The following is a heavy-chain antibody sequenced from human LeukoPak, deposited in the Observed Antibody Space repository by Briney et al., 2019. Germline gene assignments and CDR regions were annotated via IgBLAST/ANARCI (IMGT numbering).Heavy chain of an antibody. CDR1: GFTFSSYA. Sequence: GGSLRLSCAASGFTFSSYAMSWVRQTPGKGLEWVSVISGSGGGTYYADSVRGRFSISRDNSKNTLYLQMNRLRAEDTAVYYGAKEIYGDSTGGRFQHWGQGTLVTVSS. D-gene: IGHD4-17*01. V-gene: IGHV3-23*01. J-gene: IGHJ1*01. CDR2: ISGSGGGT. CDR3: AKEIYGDSTGGRFQH.